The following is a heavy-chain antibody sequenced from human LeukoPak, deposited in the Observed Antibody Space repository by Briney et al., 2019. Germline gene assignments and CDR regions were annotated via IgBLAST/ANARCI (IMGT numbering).Heavy chain of an antibody. CDR2: IYYSGST. Sequence: SETLSLTCTVSGGSISSYYWSWIRQPPGKGLEWIGYIYYSGSTNYNPSLKSRVTMSVDMSKNQFSLKLSSVTAADTAVYYCARDGEGAFDIWGQGTMVIVSS. CDR3: ARDGEGAFDI. V-gene: IGHV4-59*12. D-gene: IGHD3-3*01. J-gene: IGHJ3*02. CDR1: GGSISSYY.